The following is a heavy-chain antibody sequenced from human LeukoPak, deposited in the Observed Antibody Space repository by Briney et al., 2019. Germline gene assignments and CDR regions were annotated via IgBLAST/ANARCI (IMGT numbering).Heavy chain of an antibody. J-gene: IGHJ3*02. CDR3: ARMVVAATGAFDI. V-gene: IGHV4-31*03. CDR1: GGSISSGGYY. D-gene: IGHD2-15*01. Sequence: SETLSLTCTVSGGSISSGGYYWSWIRQHPGKGLEWIGYIYYSGSTYYNPSLKSRVTISVDTSKNQFSLKLSSVTAADTAVYYCARMVVAATGAFDIWGQGTMVTVSS. CDR2: IYYSGST.